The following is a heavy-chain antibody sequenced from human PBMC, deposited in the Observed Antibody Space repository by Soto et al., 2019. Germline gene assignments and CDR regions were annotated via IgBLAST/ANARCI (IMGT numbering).Heavy chain of an antibody. CDR2: INPSGGGT. J-gene: IGHJ4*02. CDR1: GYTSLDFY. CDR3: ARDKPFSAGY. D-gene: IGHD3-3*02. Sequence: QVQLVQSGIEVKKPGASVKVSCKASGYTSLDFYIHWVRQAPGQRLEWMGFINPSGGGTTYAQKFQGRLTMTMDTSTSTVYMELISLRSEDTAIYYCARDKPFSAGYWGQGTLVT. V-gene: IGHV1-46*01.